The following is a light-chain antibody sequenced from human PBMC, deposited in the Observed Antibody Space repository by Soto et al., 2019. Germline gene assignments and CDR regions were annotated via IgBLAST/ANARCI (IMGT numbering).Light chain of an antibody. V-gene: IGKV1-5*01. Sequence: DIQMTQSPSTLSASVGDRVTITCRASQCISSWLAWYQQKAGKAPKLLIFDASSLESGVPSRFSGSGSGTEFTLTISGLQPDDFATYYCQQYKCPWTFGQGTKVEV. CDR2: DAS. J-gene: IGKJ1*01. CDR3: QQYKCPWT. CDR1: QCISSW.